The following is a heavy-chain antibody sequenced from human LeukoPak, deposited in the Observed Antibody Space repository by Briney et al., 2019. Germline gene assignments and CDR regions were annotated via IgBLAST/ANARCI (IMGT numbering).Heavy chain of an antibody. CDR3: ARRGVQLQRISWFDP. D-gene: IGHD1-1*01. V-gene: IGHV3-11*01. J-gene: IGHJ5*02. CDR1: GFTFSDYY. CDR2: ISSSGNTI. Sequence: GGSLRLSCAASGFTFSDYYMSWIRQAPGKGLEWVSYISSSGNTIYYADSVKGRFTISRDNAKNSLYLQMNSLRAEDTAVYYCARRGVQLQRISWFDPWGQGTLVTVSS.